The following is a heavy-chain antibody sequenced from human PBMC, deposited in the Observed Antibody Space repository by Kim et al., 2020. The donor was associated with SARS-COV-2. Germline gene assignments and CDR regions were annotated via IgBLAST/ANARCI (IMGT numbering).Heavy chain of an antibody. CDR1: GFIFSKYA. CDR2: ITGDGGST. V-gene: IGHV3-23*01. J-gene: IGHJ5*02. D-gene: IGHD3-10*01. CDR3: VPSTMVRGAPP. Sequence: GGSLRLSCEASGFIFSKYALSWVRQAPGEGLEWVSAITGDGGSTFFADSVKGRFTISSDNSQSILYLQMNSLRVEDTAMYYCVPSTMVRGAPPLGQGTLV.